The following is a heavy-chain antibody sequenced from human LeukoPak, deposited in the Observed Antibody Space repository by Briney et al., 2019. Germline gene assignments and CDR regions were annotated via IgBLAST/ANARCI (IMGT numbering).Heavy chain of an antibody. J-gene: IGHJ5*02. Sequence: ASVKVSCEASGYTFTGYYMHWVRQAPGQGLEWMGWVNPNSGGTNYAQKFQGRVTMTRDTSISTAYMELSRLRSDDTAVYYCAKEGVATIIEYWFDPWGQGTLVTVSS. V-gene: IGHV1-2*02. CDR2: VNPNSGGT. CDR3: AKEGVATIIEYWFDP. CDR1: GYTFTGYY. D-gene: IGHD5-12*01.